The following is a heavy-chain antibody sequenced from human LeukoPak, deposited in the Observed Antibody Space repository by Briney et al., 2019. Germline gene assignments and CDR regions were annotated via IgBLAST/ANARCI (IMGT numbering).Heavy chain of an antibody. Sequence: SGGSLRLPCAASGFTFSSYAMSWVRQAPGKGLEWVSAISGSGGSTYYADSVKGRFTISRDNSKNTLYLQMYSLRAEDTAVYYCAKAAVEVVPAENDYWGQGTLVTVSS. V-gene: IGHV3-23*01. CDR3: AKAAVEVVPAENDY. CDR2: ISGSGGST. J-gene: IGHJ4*02. CDR1: GFTFSSYA. D-gene: IGHD2-2*01.